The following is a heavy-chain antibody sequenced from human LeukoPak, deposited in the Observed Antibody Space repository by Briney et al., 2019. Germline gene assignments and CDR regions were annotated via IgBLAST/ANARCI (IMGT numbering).Heavy chain of an antibody. D-gene: IGHD6-13*01. J-gene: IGHJ1*01. CDR2: INSVGSST. Sequence: GGSLRLSCAASGFTFSSYWMHWVRQAPGKGLVWVSRINSVGSSTSYADSVKGRFTISRDNAKNTLYLQMNSLRAEDTAVYYCARVKSSSWYEYFQHWGQGTLVTVSS. V-gene: IGHV3-74*01. CDR1: GFTFSSYW. CDR3: ARVKSSSWYEYFQH.